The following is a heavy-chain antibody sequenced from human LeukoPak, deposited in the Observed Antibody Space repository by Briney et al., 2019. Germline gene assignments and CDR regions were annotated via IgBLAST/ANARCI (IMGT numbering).Heavy chain of an antibody. CDR3: ARASYDSSGYPRDDAFDI. CDR2: IWYDGSNK. D-gene: IGHD3-22*01. V-gene: IGHV3-33*01. J-gene: IGHJ3*02. CDR1: GFTFSSYG. Sequence: GGSLRLSCAASGFTFSSYGMHWVRQAPGKGLEWVAVIWYDGSNKYYADSVKGRFTISRDNSKNTLYLQMNSLRAEDTAVYYCARASYDSSGYPRDDAFDIWGQGTMVTVSS.